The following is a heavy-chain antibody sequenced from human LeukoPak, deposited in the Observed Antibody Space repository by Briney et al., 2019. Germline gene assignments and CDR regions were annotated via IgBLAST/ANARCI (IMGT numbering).Heavy chain of an antibody. D-gene: IGHD3-9*01. CDR1: GYSFTSYW. J-gene: IGHJ4*02. Sequence: GESLKISCTGSGYSFTSYWIGWVRHMPGKGLEWMGIIYPSDSDTRYSPSFQGQVTISADKSISTAYVQWSSLKASDTAMYYCARRRDYDMIFDWGQGTLVTVSS. CDR2: IYPSDSDT. V-gene: IGHV5-51*01. CDR3: ARRRDYDMIFD.